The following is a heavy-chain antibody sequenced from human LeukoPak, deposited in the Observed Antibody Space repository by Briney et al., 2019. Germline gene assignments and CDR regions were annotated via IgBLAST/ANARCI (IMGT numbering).Heavy chain of an antibody. V-gene: IGHV4-59*01. D-gene: IGHD3-10*01. Sequence: SETLSLTCTVSGGSINDYYWSWIRQPPGKGLEWIGYIYYSGTTNYNPSLKSRVFISVDTSKTQFSLSLSSVTAADTAVYYCVRGFYDAGTYSGYFQHWGQGTLVTVSS. CDR3: VRGFYDAGTYSGYFQH. CDR2: IYYSGTT. CDR1: GGSINDYY. J-gene: IGHJ1*01.